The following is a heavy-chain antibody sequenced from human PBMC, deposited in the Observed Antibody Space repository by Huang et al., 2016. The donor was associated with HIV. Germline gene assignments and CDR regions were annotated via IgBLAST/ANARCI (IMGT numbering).Heavy chain of an antibody. J-gene: IGHJ4*02. V-gene: IGHV1-18*01. CDR1: GYTFAAHG. CDR3: VPKVHGFNL. Sequence: QVQFLHSGPEANKPGASLRVSCQASGYTFAAHGISWGVQALGQGLEWMGCNSASIGHTSKAQKFEGRVALTTDTSTNTVFLEVRSLRSDDTAVYYCVPKVHGFNLWGPGTLVTVSS. D-gene: IGHD1-1*01. CDR2: NSASIGHT.